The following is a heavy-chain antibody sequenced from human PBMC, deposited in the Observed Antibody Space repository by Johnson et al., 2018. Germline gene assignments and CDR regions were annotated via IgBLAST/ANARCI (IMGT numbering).Heavy chain of an antibody. D-gene: IGHD3-22*01. CDR3: ARTSSGYKDAFDI. J-gene: IGHJ3*02. Sequence: QVQLVESGGGVVQPGRSLRLSCAASGFTFSSYAMHWVRPAPGKGLEWVAVISYHGTTKYYADSVKGRFTISRDNSKNTLYLQMNSLRAEDTAVYYCARTSSGYKDAFDIWGQGTMVTVSS. CDR1: GFTFSSYA. V-gene: IGHV3-30-3*01. CDR2: ISYHGTTK.